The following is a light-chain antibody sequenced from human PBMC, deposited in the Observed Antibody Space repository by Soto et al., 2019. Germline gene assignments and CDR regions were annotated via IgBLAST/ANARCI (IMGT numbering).Light chain of an antibody. CDR1: NSNIGADYG. V-gene: IGLV1-40*01. J-gene: IGLJ2*01. CDR2: DNT. Sequence: QSVLTQPPSVTGAPGQRVTISCTRSNSNIGADYGVHWYQQFPETAPKLLIYDNTNRPSGVPDRFSGSKSGTSASLAITGLQAEDEADYYCQSFDSSFIGLVFGGGTKVTVL. CDR3: QSFDSSFIGLV.